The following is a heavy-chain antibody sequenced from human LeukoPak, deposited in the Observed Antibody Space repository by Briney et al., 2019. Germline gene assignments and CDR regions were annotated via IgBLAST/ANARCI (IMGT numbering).Heavy chain of an antibody. V-gene: IGHV3-72*01. J-gene: IGHJ5*02. Sequence: GGSLRLSCAASGFTFSDHYMDWVRQAPGKGLEWVGRTRNKANSYTTEYAASVKGRFTISRDDSKNSLYLQMNRLKTEDTAVYYCARARGLWGNDNWFDPWGQGTLVTVSS. CDR3: ARARGLWGNDNWFDP. D-gene: IGHD3-16*01. CDR1: GFTFSDHY. CDR2: TRNKANSYTT.